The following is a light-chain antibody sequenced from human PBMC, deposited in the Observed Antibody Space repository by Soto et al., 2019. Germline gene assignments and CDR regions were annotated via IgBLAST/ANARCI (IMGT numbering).Light chain of an antibody. V-gene: IGKV3-20*01. CDR3: QQYGSSPGWT. CDR2: GAS. J-gene: IGKJ1*01. CDR1: QSVSSSY. Sequence: EIVLTQSPGTLSLSPGERATLSCRASQSVSSSYLAWYQQKPGQAPRLLIYGASSRSTGIPDRFSGGGSGTYFTLTISRLEPEDFAVYYCQQYGSSPGWTFGQGTKVEIK.